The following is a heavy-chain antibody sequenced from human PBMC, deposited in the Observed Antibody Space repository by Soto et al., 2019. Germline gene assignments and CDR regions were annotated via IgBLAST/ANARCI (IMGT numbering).Heavy chain of an antibody. Sequence: PSETLSLTCAVYGGSFSGYYWSWIRQPPGEGLEWIGEINHSGSTNYNQSLKSRVTISVDTSKNQFSLKLSSVTAADTAVYYCARGVGYRAYYYYYYGMDVWGQGTTVTVSS. CDR2: INHSGST. CDR1: GGSFSGYY. CDR3: ARGVGYRAYYYYYYGMDV. D-gene: IGHD6-13*01. V-gene: IGHV4-34*01. J-gene: IGHJ6*02.